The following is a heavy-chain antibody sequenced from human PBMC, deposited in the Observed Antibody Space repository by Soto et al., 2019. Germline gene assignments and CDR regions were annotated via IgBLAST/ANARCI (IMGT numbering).Heavy chain of an antibody. D-gene: IGHD3-22*01. CDR3: ALSDSSGYYYVAAFQH. Sequence: GGSLRLSCAASGFTFDDYTRHWVRQAPGKGLEWVSLISWDGGSTYYADSVKGRFTISRDNSKNSLYLQMNSLRTEDTALYYCALSDSSGYYYVAAFQHWGQGTLVTVSS. CDR2: ISWDGGST. J-gene: IGHJ1*01. CDR1: GFTFDDYT. V-gene: IGHV3-43*01.